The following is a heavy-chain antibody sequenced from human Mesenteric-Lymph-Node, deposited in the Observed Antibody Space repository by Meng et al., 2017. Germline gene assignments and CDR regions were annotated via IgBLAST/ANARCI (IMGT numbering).Heavy chain of an antibody. J-gene: IGHJ4*02. CDR2: INPNSGGT. CDR1: GYTFTGYY. CDR3: AKSITGTTFNY. D-gene: IGHD1-7*01. V-gene: IGHV1-2*06. Sequence: VKLVDAGAELNKPGASWKVSCKASGYTFTGYYMHWVRQAPGQGVEWMGRINPNSGGTNYAQKFQGRVTMTRDTSISTAYMELSRLRSDDTAVYYCAKSITGTTFNYWGQGTLVTVSS.